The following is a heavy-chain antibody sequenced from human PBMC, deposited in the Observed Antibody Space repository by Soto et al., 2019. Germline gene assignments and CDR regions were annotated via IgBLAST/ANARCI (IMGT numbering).Heavy chain of an antibody. V-gene: IGHV3-30*18. CDR2: ISYDGSSK. Sequence: GGSLRLSCAASGFTFSSYGMHWVRQAPGKGLEWVAVISYDGSSKYYADSVKGRFTISRDNSKNTLYLQMNSLRAEDTAVYYCAKAHRGCKVNALGYYGMDVWGQGTTVTVSS. CDR1: GFTFSSYG. J-gene: IGHJ6*02. CDR3: AKAHRGCKVNALGYYGMDV. D-gene: IGHD2-21*01.